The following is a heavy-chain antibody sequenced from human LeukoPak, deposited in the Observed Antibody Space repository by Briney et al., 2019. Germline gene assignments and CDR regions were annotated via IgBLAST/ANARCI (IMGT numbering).Heavy chain of an antibody. V-gene: IGHV3-11*04. CDR2: ISSSSNII. J-gene: IGHJ4*02. Sequence: GGSLRLSCAASGFTFSDYYMSWIRQAPGKGLEWVSYISSSSNIIYYADSVKGRFTISRDNAKNSLYLQMNSLRAEDTAVYYCARARPVTIFGVAQVYFDYWGQGTLVTVSS. D-gene: IGHD3-3*01. CDR1: GFTFSDYY. CDR3: ARARPVTIFGVAQVYFDY.